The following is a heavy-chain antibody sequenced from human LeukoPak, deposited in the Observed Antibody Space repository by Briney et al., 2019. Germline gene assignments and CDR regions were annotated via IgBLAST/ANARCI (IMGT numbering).Heavy chain of an antibody. CDR2: IRYDGTNK. CDR3: AKDRDYGDYPSAYYYYMDV. J-gene: IGHJ6*03. Sequence: GGSLRLSCAASGFTFSTYGIHWVRQAPGKGLEWVAFIRYDGTNKWYANSVKGRFTISRDNSKNMLYLQMDSLRAEDTAVYHCAKDRDYGDYPSAYYYYMDVWGKGTTVTVSS. V-gene: IGHV3-30*02. CDR1: GFTFSTYG. D-gene: IGHD4-17*01.